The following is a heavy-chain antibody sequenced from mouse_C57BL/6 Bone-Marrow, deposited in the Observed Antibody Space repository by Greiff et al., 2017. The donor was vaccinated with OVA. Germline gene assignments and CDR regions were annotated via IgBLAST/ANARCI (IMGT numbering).Heavy chain of an antibody. Sequence: VQLQQSGPELVKPGASVKISCKASGYSFTDYNMNWVKQSTGKSLEWIGVINPNYGTTSYNQKFKGKATLTVDQSSSTAYMQLNSLTSEDSAVDDCAREHDGNGDWYCDVWGTGTTVTVSS. CDR1: GYSFTDYN. CDR2: INPNYGTT. V-gene: IGHV1-39*01. D-gene: IGHD2-1*01. J-gene: IGHJ1*03. CDR3: AREHDGNGDWYCDV.